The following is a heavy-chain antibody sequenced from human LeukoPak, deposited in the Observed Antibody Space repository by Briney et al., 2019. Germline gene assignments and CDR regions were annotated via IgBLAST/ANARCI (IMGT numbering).Heavy chain of an antibody. CDR3: ARHLHPIIDY. CDR1: GGSISSSSYY. J-gene: IGHJ4*02. V-gene: IGHV4-39*01. CDR2: IYYSGST. Sequence: SETLSLTCTVSGGSISSSSYYWGWIRQPPGKGLEWIVSIYYSGSTYYNPSLKSRVTISVDTSKNQFSLKLSSVTAADTAVYYCARHLHPIIDYWGQGTLVTVSS.